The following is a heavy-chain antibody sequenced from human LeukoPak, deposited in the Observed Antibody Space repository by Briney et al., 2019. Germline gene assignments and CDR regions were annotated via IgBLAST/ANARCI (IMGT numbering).Heavy chain of an antibody. CDR2: IYYSGST. CDR3: ARSSGWYQNWFDP. CDR1: GGSISSSSYY. J-gene: IGHJ5*02. V-gene: IGHV4-39*01. D-gene: IGHD6-19*01. Sequence: SETLSLTCTVSGGSISSSSYYWGWIRQPPGKGLEWLGSIYYSGSTYYNPSLKSRVTISVDTSKNQFSLKLSSVTAADTAVYYCARSSGWYQNWFDPWGQGTLVTVSS.